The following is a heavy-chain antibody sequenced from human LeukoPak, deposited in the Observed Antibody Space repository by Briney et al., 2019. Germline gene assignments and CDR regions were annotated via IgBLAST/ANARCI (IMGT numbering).Heavy chain of an antibody. CDR1: GFTLSELS. CDR3: AAYCAAGAPSF. D-gene: IGHD2-21*01. CDR2: FDSEDAET. J-gene: IGHJ4*02. Sequence: ASVKVTCKISGFTLSELSMHWVRQAHGKGLEWMGGFDSEDAETTYAQNLQGRVTMTEDSSTCTAYMELYSLRSDDTAVYFCAAYCAAGAPSFWGQGTLVTVSS. V-gene: IGHV1-24*01.